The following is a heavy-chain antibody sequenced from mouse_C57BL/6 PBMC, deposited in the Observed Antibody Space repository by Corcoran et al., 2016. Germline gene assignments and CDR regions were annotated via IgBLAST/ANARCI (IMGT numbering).Heavy chain of an antibody. V-gene: IGHV1-26*01. Sequence: EVQLQQSGPELVKPGASVKISCKASGYTFTDYYMNWVKQSHGKSLEWIGDINPNNGGTSYNQKFKGKATLTVDKSSSTAYMELRSLTSEDSAVYYCARGDDGYWTEAWFAYWGQGTLVTVSA. J-gene: IGHJ3*01. CDR2: INPNNGGT. CDR3: ARGDDGYWTEAWFAY. CDR1: GYTFTDYY. D-gene: IGHD2-3*01.